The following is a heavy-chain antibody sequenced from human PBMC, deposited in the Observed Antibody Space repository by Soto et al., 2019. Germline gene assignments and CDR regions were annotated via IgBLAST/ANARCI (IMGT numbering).Heavy chain of an antibody. Sequence: HPGGSLRLSCAASGFTFSSYGMSWVRQAPGKGLEWVSGISGSGDNTYYAESVKGRFTISRINSKHTLFLQMNGLRAEDTALYYCAISGTRFTNTYYSDYFEYWGQGALVTVSS. CDR3: AISGTRFTNTYYSDYFEY. CDR2: ISGSGDNT. CDR1: GFTFSSYG. V-gene: IGHV3-23*01. D-gene: IGHD1-26*01. J-gene: IGHJ4*02.